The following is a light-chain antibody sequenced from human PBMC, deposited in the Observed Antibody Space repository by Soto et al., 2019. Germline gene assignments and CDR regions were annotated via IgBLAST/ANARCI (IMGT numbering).Light chain of an antibody. V-gene: IGLV2-8*01. J-gene: IGLJ2*01. CDR1: NSDLGSYNY. Sequence: QSALTQPRSVSGSPGQSVTISCTGTNSDLGSYNYISWYQQRPGNAPKLMIYEVNKRPSGVPDRFSGSKSGNTASLTVSGLQAEDEADYSCTSYAGSNNVVFGGGTKLTVL. CDR2: EVN. CDR3: TSYAGSNNVV.